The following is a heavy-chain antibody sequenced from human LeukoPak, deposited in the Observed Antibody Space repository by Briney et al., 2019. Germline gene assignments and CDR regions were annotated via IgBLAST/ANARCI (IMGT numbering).Heavy chain of an antibody. CDR2: ISSNSGTI. D-gene: IGHD3-10*01. CDR1: GFTFSSYS. CDR3: AKSRPYYYGSGSSLDC. V-gene: IGHV3-48*01. Sequence: GGSLRLSCAASGFTFSSYSMNWVRQAPGKGLEWVSYISSNSGTIYYADSAKGRFTISRDNSKNTLYLQMNSLRAEDTAVYYCAKSRPYYYGSGSSLDCWGQGTLVTVSS. J-gene: IGHJ4*02.